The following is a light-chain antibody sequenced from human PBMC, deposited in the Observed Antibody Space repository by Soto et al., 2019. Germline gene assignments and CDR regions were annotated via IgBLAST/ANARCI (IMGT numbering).Light chain of an antibody. CDR3: QQYNNWPYT. CDR1: QSVNSN. J-gene: IGKJ2*01. CDR2: GAS. V-gene: IGKV3-15*01. Sequence: EIVMPQSPATLSVSPGERAALSCRASQSVNSNFAWYQQKPGQAPRLLIYGASTRATDIPARFSGSGSGTEFTLTISSLQSEDFAVYYCQQYNNWPYTFGQGTKLEIK.